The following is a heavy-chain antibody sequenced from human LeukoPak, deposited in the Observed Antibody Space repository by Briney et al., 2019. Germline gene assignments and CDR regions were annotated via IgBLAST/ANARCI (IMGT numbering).Heavy chain of an antibody. CDR3: ARDTSYYYYYGMDV. Sequence: GGSLRLSCTASGFTFSNYAMSWVRQAPGKGLEWVSSISSSSSFIYYADSIKGRFTISRDNAKNSLYLQMNSLRAEDTAVYYCARDTSYYYYYGMDVWGQGTTVTVSS. CDR2: ISSSSSFI. CDR1: GFTFSNYA. J-gene: IGHJ6*02. V-gene: IGHV3-21*01.